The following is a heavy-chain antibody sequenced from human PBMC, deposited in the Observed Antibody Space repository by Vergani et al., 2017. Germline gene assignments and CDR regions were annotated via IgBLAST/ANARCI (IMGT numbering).Heavy chain of an antibody. CDR1: GFTFSSYG. CDR2: IWYDGSNK. J-gene: IGHJ3*02. CDR3: ARSSEVMDDSSGYAFDI. D-gene: IGHD3-22*01. V-gene: IGHV3-33*01. Sequence: QVQLVESGGGVVQPGRSLRLSCAASGFTFSSYGMHWVRQAPGKGLEWVAVIWYDGSNKYYADSVKGRFTISRDNSKNTLYLQMNSLRAEDTAVYYCARSSEVMDDSSGYAFDIWGQGTMVTVSS.